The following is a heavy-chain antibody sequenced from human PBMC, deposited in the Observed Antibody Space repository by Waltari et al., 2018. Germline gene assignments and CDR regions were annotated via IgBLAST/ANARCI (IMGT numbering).Heavy chain of an antibody. CDR3: ARDRGRGLYLDS. J-gene: IGHJ4*02. CDR2: VHGSGRT. Sequence: QLQLQESGPGLVQPSGTLSLTCAVSGDSASTPYWWSWVRQSPGKGLEWIGQVHGSGRTNYNPSFASRVTVSLDTYNNQFSLKVTSATAADTAVYYCARDRGRGLYLDSWGPGTLVTVSP. V-gene: IGHV4-4*02. D-gene: IGHD2-15*01. CDR1: GDSASTPYW.